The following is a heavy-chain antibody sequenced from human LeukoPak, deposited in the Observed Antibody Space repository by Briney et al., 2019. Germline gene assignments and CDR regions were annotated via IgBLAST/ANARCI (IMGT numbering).Heavy chain of an antibody. CDR1: GFTFDDYA. Sequence: PGGSLRLSCAASGFTFDDYAMHWVRQAPGKGLEWVSGISWNSGSIGYADSVKGRFTISRDNAKNSLYLQMNSLRAEDTALYYCAKGHNWNYEYYFDYWGQGTLVTVSS. D-gene: IGHD1-7*01. V-gene: IGHV3-9*01. CDR2: ISWNSGSI. J-gene: IGHJ4*02. CDR3: AKGHNWNYEYYFDY.